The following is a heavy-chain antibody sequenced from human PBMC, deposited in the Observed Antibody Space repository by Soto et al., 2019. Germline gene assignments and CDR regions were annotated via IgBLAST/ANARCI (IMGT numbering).Heavy chain of an antibody. CDR1: GASVSSGSYR. Sequence: SETLSLTCTVSGASVSSGSYRWTWIRQPPGKGLEYIGSIYYTGSTNYNPSLKSRVSISLDTPRNHFSLRVDDSAVYYCTGAESPDTAYFSLYWGQGTPVTVSS. D-gene: IGHD2-8*02. CDR2: IYYTGST. CDR3: PDTAYFSLY. J-gene: IGHJ4*02. V-gene: IGHV4-61*03.